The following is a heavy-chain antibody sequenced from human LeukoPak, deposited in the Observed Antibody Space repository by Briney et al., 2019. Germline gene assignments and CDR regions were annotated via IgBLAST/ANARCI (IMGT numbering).Heavy chain of an antibody. D-gene: IGHD4-11*01. CDR2: IRYDGSTK. Sequence: QPGGSLRLSCAAFGLTFSSYGMRWVRQAPGKGLDWVAFIRYDGSTKYYADSVKGRFTISRDNSRNTLFLQMNSLRVEDTAVYHCAKDPPTVTTVVWDFDYWGQGTLVTVSS. CDR3: AKDPPTVTTVVWDFDY. CDR1: GLTFSSYG. J-gene: IGHJ4*02. V-gene: IGHV3-30*02.